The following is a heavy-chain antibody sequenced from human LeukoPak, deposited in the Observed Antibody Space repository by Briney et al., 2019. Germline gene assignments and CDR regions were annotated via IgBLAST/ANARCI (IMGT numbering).Heavy chain of an antibody. CDR3: AKDAVGAYYYYYYMDV. Sequence: GGSLRLSCAASGFTFSNYAMSWVRQAPGKGLEWVSAFSGSGGSTYYADSVKGRFTISRDNSKNTLYLQMNSLRAEDTAVYYCAKDAVGAYYYYYYMDVWGKGTTVTVSS. CDR1: GFTFSNYA. CDR2: FSGSGGST. V-gene: IGHV3-23*01. D-gene: IGHD1-26*01. J-gene: IGHJ6*03.